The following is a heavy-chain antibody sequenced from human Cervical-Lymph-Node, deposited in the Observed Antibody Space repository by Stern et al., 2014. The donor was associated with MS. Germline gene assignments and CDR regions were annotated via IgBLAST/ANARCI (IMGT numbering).Heavy chain of an antibody. Sequence: QLQLKESGPGLVKPSETLSLTCTVSGGSVSSKSHYWNWIRQTPGQGLEWLGTIYYIGDTRYKPYLKSRVTMSIDRSRNQFSLKLTSVTAADTAVYYCARGGKDGDNWAYYCDSWGQGTLVTVSS. V-gene: IGHV4-61*01. J-gene: IGHJ4*02. CDR2: IYYIGDT. D-gene: IGHD5-24*01. CDR3: ARGGKDGDNWAYYCDS. CDR1: GGSVSSKSHY.